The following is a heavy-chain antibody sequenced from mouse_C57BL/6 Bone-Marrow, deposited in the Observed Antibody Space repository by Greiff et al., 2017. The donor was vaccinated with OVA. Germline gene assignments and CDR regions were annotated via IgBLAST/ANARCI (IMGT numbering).Heavy chain of an antibody. CDR1: GFTFSDYY. V-gene: IGHV5-12*01. Sequence: EVMLVESGGGLVQPGGSLKLSCAASGFTFSDYYMNWVRQTPEKRLEWVAYISNGGGSTYYPDTVKGRFTISRDNAKNTLYLQMSRLKSEDTAMYYCAKLTGTWFAYWGQGTLVTVSA. J-gene: IGHJ3*01. CDR3: AKLTGTWFAY. D-gene: IGHD4-1*01. CDR2: ISNGGGST.